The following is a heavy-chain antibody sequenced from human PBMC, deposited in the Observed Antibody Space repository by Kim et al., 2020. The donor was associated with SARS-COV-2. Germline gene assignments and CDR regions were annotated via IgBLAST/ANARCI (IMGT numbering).Heavy chain of an antibody. CDR3: ARVLHYYYDSSGAYGGYYYYGMDV. D-gene: IGHD3-22*01. V-gene: IGHV7-4-1*02. J-gene: IGHJ6*02. CDR1: GYTFTSYA. CDR2: INTNTGNP. Sequence: ASVKVSCKASGYTFTSYAMNWVRQAPGQGLEWMGWINTNTGNPTYAQGFTGRFVFSLDTSVSTAYLQISSLKAEDTAVYYCARVLHYYYDSSGAYGGYYYYGMDVWGQGTTVTVSS.